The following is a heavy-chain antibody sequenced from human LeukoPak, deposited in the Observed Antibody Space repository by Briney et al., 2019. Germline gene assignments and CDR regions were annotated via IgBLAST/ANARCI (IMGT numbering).Heavy chain of an antibody. Sequence: SGGSLRLSCAASGFTFSDSYMTWIRQAPGKGLELLSYISGSASDVNYIDSVRGRFTISRDNAKNSLYLHMNSLTVEDTAVYYCSRDPRNNDYWGQGTLVTVSS. V-gene: IGHV3-11*01. CDR1: GFTFSDSY. CDR3: SRDPRNNDY. J-gene: IGHJ4*02. CDR2: ISGSASDV.